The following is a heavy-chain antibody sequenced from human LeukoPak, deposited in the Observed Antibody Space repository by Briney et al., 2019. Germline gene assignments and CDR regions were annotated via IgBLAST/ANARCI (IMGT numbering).Heavy chain of an antibody. Sequence: GGSLRLSCAASGFTFTSHAVNWVRQAPGKGLKWTSAISGSGDSTYYADSVKGRFTISRDNSRNTVYLQMNSLRAEDTAVYYCARDFWDDFEYFDLWGRGTLVTVSS. CDR1: GFTFTSHA. J-gene: IGHJ2*01. D-gene: IGHD3-3*01. CDR3: ARDFWDDFEYFDL. CDR2: ISGSGDST. V-gene: IGHV3-23*01.